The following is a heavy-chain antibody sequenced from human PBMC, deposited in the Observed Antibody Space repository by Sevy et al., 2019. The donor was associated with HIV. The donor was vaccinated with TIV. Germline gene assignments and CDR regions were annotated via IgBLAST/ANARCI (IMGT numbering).Heavy chain of an antibody. CDR3: ARGARGTLPAYYYYGMDV. D-gene: IGHD1-1*01. Sequence: GESLKISCKGSLYSFSNYWIGWVRQMPGKGLEWMGIIYPSDSDTRYSPSFQGQVTISADKSINTAYLQWSSLKASENAMYYCARGARGTLPAYYYYGMDVWGQGTMVTVSS. J-gene: IGHJ6*02. CDR1: LYSFSNYW. CDR2: IYPSDSDT. V-gene: IGHV5-51*01.